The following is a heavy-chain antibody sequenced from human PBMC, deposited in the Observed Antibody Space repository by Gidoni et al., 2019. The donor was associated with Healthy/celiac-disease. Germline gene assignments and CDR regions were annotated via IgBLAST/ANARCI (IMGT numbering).Heavy chain of an antibody. V-gene: IGHV3-30*18. Sequence: QVQLAESGGGVVQPGRSLRLSCAASGFTFSSYGMHWVRQAPGKGLEWVAVISYDGSNKYYADSVKGRFTISRDNSKNTLYLQMNSLRAEDTAVYYCAKESSGYSSGWYLFDYWGQGTLVTVSS. CDR1: GFTFSSYG. D-gene: IGHD6-19*01. CDR2: ISYDGSNK. CDR3: AKESSGYSSGWYLFDY. J-gene: IGHJ4*02.